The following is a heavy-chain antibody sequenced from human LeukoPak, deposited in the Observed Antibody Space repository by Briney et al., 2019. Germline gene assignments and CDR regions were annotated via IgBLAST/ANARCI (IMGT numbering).Heavy chain of an antibody. CDR1: GFTFSSYS. V-gene: IGHV3-21*01. CDR2: ISSSSSYI. J-gene: IGHJ6*02. CDR3: ARGSSGWTPDYYYYGMDV. D-gene: IGHD6-19*01. Sequence: PGGSLRLSCAASGFTFSSYSMNWVRQAPGKGLEWVSSISSSSSYIYYADSVKGRFTISRDNVKNSLYLQMNSLRAEDTAVYYCARGSSGWTPDYYYYGMDVWGQGTTVTVSS.